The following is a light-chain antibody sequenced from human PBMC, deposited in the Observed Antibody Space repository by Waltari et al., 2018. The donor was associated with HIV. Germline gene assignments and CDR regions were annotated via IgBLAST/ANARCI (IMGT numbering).Light chain of an antibody. J-gene: IGLJ3*02. CDR1: SSNIGHHD. V-gene: IGLV1-51*01. Sequence: QSVLTQPPSVSAAPGQTVTISCSESSSNIGHHDVSWYQQLPGTAPKLLIYGNNKRPSGTPDRFSGSKSGTSATLGITGLQTGDEADYYCGTWDSSLSAVFGGGTKLTVL. CDR3: GTWDSSLSAV. CDR2: GNN.